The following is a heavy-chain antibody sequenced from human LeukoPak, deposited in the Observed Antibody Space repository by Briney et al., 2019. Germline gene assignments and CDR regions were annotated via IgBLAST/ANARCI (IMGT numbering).Heavy chain of an antibody. CDR3: AKDRAVAATYFDY. CDR2: ISYDGSNK. Sequence: PGRSLRLSCAASGFTFSSYGMHWVRQAPGKGLEWVAVISYDGSNKYYADSVKGRFTISRDNSKNTLYLQMNSLRAEDTAVYYCAKDRAVAATYFDYWGQGTLVTVSS. D-gene: IGHD2-15*01. V-gene: IGHV3-30*18. J-gene: IGHJ4*02. CDR1: GFTFSSYG.